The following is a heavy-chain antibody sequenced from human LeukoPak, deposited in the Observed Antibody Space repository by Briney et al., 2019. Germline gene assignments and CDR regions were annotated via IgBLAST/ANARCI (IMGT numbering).Heavy chain of an antibody. Sequence: SGGSLRLSCAASGFTFSSYWMSWVRQAPGKGLEWVAVTWYDGNKRYHAESVKGRFTISRDNSENTLYLQMNSLRVEDTAVYYCARDRGYYNSGSILDYWGQGTQVTVSS. CDR2: TWYDGNKR. J-gene: IGHJ4*02. CDR3: ARDRGYYNSGSILDY. V-gene: IGHV3-33*08. D-gene: IGHD3-10*01. CDR1: GFTFSSYW.